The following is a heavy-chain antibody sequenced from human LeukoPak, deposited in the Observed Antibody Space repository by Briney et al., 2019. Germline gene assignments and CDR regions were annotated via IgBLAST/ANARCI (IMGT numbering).Heavy chain of an antibody. D-gene: IGHD6-13*01. J-gene: IGHJ4*02. V-gene: IGHV3-23*01. Sequence: GGSLRLSCAASGFTFSSHAMSWVRLAPGKGLEWVSAISGSGGSTYYADSVKGRFAISRDNSKNTQYLQMNSLRAEDTAVSYCANLGRQLGHFDYWGQGTLVTVSS. CDR1: GFTFSSHA. CDR3: ANLGRQLGHFDY. CDR2: ISGSGGST.